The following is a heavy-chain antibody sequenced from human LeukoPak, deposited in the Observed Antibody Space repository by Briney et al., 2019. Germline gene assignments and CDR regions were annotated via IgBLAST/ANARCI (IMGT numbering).Heavy chain of an antibody. CDR1: GGSFSGYY. V-gene: IGHV4-34*01. CDR3: AGPPAPIVGATLGAFDI. Sequence: SETLSLTCAVYGGSFSGYYWSWIRQPPGKGLEWIGEINHSGSTNYNPSLKSRVTISVDKSKNQFSLKLSSVTAADTAVYYCAGPPAPIVGATLGAFDIWGQGTMVTVSS. D-gene: IGHD1-26*01. J-gene: IGHJ3*02. CDR2: INHSGST.